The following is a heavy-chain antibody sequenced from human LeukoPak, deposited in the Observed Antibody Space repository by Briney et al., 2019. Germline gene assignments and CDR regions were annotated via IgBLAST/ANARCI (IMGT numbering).Heavy chain of an antibody. D-gene: IGHD3-3*01. V-gene: IGHV3-23*01. CDR2: ISGSGGST. Sequence: GGSLRLSCAASGFTFSSYAMSWVRQAPGKGLEWVSAISGSGGSTYYADSVKGRFTISRDNSKNTLYLQMNSQRAEDTAVYYCAKVTGYDFWSGYHNYYGMDVWGQGTTVTVSS. J-gene: IGHJ6*02. CDR3: AKVTGYDFWSGYHNYYGMDV. CDR1: GFTFSSYA.